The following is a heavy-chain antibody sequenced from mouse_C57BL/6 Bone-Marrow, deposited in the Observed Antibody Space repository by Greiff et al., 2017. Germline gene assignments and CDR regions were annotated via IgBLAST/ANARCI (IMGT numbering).Heavy chain of an antibody. CDR3: ARGAHYYGNYAGFAY. D-gene: IGHD2-1*01. CDR1: GYTFTSYW. J-gene: IGHJ3*01. Sequence: QVQLQQPGAELVRPGSSVKLSCKASGYTFTSYWMPWVKQRPIQGLEWIGNIDPSDSETHYNQKFKDKATLTVDKSSSTAYMQLSSLTSEDSAVYYCARGAHYYGNYAGFAYWGQGTLVTVSA. CDR2: IDPSDSET. V-gene: IGHV1-52*01.